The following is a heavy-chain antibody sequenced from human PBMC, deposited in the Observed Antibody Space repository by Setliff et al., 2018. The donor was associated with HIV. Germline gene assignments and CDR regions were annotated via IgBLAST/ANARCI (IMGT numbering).Heavy chain of an antibody. CDR1: RGTFKRYT. Sequence: GASVKVSCKASRGTFKRYTISWVRQAPGQGPEWMGGIIPMYGTTKYAKKFQGRVTLTADESTSTAYMELSSLSSADTGTYYCGHTGGGDLMDVWGVGTTVTVSS. D-gene: IGHD4-17*01. CDR2: IIPMYGTT. J-gene: IGHJ6*03. V-gene: IGHV1-69*13. CDR3: GHTGGGDLMDV.